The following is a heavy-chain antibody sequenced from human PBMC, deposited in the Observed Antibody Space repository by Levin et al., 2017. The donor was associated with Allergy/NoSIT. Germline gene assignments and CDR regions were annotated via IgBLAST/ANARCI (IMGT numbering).Heavy chain of an antibody. V-gene: IGHV3-73*01. CDR1: GFTFSGSA. J-gene: IGHJ4*02. D-gene: IGHD6-13*01. Sequence: GGSLRLSCAASGFTFSGSAMHWVRQASGKGLEWIGRIRSKAHSYATAYGASMKDRFTISRDDSQNTAYLQVNSLHTEDAAVYYCVRHVDGSSWLDWGQGTLVTVSS. CDR2: IRSKAHSYAT. CDR3: VRHVDGSSWLD.